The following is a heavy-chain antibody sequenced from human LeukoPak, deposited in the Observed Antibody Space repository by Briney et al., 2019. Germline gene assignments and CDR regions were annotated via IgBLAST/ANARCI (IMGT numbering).Heavy chain of an antibody. Sequence: SVKVSCKASGGTFSSYAISWVRQAPGQGLEWMGGIIPIFGTANYAQKFQGRVTITTDESTSTAYMELSSLRSEDTAVYCCARDDVVPGYSSHAFDIWGQGTMVTVSS. D-gene: IGHD6-13*01. CDR2: IIPIFGTA. V-gene: IGHV1-69*05. CDR3: ARDDVVPGYSSHAFDI. J-gene: IGHJ3*02. CDR1: GGTFSSYA.